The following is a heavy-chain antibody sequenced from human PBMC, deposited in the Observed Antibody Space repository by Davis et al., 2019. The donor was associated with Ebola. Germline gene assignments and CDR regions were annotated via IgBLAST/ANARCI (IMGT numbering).Heavy chain of an antibody. V-gene: IGHV3-7*03. J-gene: IGHJ6*02. CDR3: ARERGNYDFWSGYYYYYYYGMDV. Sequence: PGGSLRLSCAASGFTFSSYWMSWVRQAPGKGLEWVANIKQDGSEKYYVDSVKGRLTISRDNAKHSLYLQMNSLRAEDTAVYYCARERGNYDFWSGYYYYYYYGMDVWGQGTTVTVSS. CDR1: GFTFSSYW. D-gene: IGHD3-3*01. CDR2: IKQDGSEK.